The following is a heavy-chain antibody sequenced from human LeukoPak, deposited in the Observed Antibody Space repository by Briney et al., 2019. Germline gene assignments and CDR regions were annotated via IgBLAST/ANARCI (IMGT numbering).Heavy chain of an antibody. CDR3: ARLVRYESSGGYYFDD. V-gene: IGHV4-4*08. J-gene: IGHJ4*02. Sequence: SETLSLTCTVSGVSISGFSWSWIRQPPGRGLEWLAYVFLSGSTNYTPSLRSRATISVDTSKSQFSLEFSSVTAADTAIYYCARLVRYESSGGYYFDDWGQGTLVTVSS. D-gene: IGHD3-22*01. CDR1: GVSISGFS. CDR2: VFLSGST.